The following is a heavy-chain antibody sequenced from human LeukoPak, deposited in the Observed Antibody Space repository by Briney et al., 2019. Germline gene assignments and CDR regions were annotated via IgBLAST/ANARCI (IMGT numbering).Heavy chain of an antibody. CDR3: ARTARHLDY. V-gene: IGHV3-11*04. D-gene: IGHD5-18*01. CDR1: GYSFTSYW. CDR2: ISGSGTDI. J-gene: IGHJ4*02. Sequence: GESLKISCKGSGYSFTSYWIGWVRQAPGKGLECLSYISGSGTDINYADSVMGRFPISRDNAKNLLYLQMNDLRVEDTAVYYCARTARHLDYWGQGTLVTVSS.